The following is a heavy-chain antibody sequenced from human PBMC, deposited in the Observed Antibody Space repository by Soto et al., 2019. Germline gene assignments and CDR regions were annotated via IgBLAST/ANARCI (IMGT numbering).Heavy chain of an antibody. D-gene: IGHD3-10*01. CDR1: GFTFSSYG. CDR3: ARDSPMVRDSNYYYYGMDV. V-gene: IGHV3-33*01. Sequence: GGSLRLSCAASGFTFSSYGMHWVRQAPGKGLEWVAVIWYDGSNKYYADSVKGRFTISRDNSKNTLYLQMNSLRAEDTAVYYCARDSPMVRDSNYYYYGMDVWGQGTTVTVSS. CDR2: IWYDGSNK. J-gene: IGHJ6*02.